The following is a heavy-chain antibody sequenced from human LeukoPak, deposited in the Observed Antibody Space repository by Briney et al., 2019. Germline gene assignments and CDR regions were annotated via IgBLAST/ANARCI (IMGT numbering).Heavy chain of an antibody. Sequence: TLSLTCTVSGGSISSGGYYWSWIRQHPGKGLEWIGYIYYSGSTYYNPSLKSRVTISVDTSKNQFSLKLSSVTAADTAVYYCARGEQWNAFDIWGQGTMVTVSS. V-gene: IGHV4-31*03. CDR3: ARGEQWNAFDI. CDR2: IYYSGST. D-gene: IGHD6-19*01. J-gene: IGHJ3*02. CDR1: GGSISSGGYY.